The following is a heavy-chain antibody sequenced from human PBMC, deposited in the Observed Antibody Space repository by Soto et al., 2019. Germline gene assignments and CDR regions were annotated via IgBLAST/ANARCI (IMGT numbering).Heavy chain of an antibody. CDR1: GFTFGNYA. Sequence: GSLRLSCAASGFTFGNYAMHWVRQAPGKGLEWVAVTSFDGSDKYNADSVKGRFTISRDNSKNTLYLQMSSLRPEDTGVYFCARAVGMTTVNLDDWGQGTLVTVSS. J-gene: IGHJ4*02. CDR2: TSFDGSDK. V-gene: IGHV3-30*04. D-gene: IGHD1-26*01. CDR3: ARAVGMTTVNLDD.